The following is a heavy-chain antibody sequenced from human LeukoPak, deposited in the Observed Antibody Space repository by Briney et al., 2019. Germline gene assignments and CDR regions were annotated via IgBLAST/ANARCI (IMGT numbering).Heavy chain of an antibody. J-gene: IGHJ3*02. D-gene: IGHD4-17*01. CDR1: GYTFTSYY. Sequence: GASVKVSCKASGYTFTSYYMHWVRQAPGQGLEWMGIINPSGGSTSYARKFQGRVTMTRDMSTSTVYMELSSLRSEDTAVYYCARVFGYGDVEGAFDIWGQGTMVTVSS. CDR2: INPSGGST. CDR3: ARVFGYGDVEGAFDI. V-gene: IGHV1-46*01.